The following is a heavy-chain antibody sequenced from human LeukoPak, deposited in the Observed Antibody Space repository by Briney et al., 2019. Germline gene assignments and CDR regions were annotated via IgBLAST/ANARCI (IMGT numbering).Heavy chain of an antibody. V-gene: IGHV1-8*03. D-gene: IGHD3-22*01. CDR3: AKVVDAYYDSSGYYLDGFDI. Sequence: ASVKVSCKASGGTFSSYAINWVRQATGQGLEWMGWMNPNSGNTGYAQKFQGRVTITRNTSISTAYMELSSLRSEDTAVYYCAKVVDAYYDSSGYYLDGFDIWGQGTMVTVSS. CDR1: GGTFSSYA. CDR2: MNPNSGNT. J-gene: IGHJ3*02.